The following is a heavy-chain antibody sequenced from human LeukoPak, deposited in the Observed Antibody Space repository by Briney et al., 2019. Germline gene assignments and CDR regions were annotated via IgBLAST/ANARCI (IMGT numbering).Heavy chain of an antibody. J-gene: IGHJ4*02. V-gene: IGHV4-39*07. CDR3: ARRPPAVAGVYSDY. Sequence: SETLSRTCTVSGGSISSSSYYWGWIRQPPGKGLEWIGSIYYSGSTYYNPSLKSRVTISVDTSKNQFSLKLSSVTAADTAAYYCARRPPAVAGVYSDYWGQGTLVTVYS. D-gene: IGHD6-19*01. CDR2: IYYSGST. CDR1: GGSISSSSYY.